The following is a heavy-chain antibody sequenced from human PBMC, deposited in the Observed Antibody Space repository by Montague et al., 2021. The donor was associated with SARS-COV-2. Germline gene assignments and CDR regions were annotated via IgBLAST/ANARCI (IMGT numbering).Heavy chain of an antibody. CDR3: ARSTFYSSGWWDNWYFDL. D-gene: IGHD6-19*01. CDR1: GGSISSYY. Sequence: SETLSLTCTVSGGSISSYYWSWIRQPAGKGLEWIGRFYTTGSTNXNPSLKSRVTMSVDTSKSQFSLKLSSVTAADTAVYYCARSTFYSSGWWDNWYFDLWGRGTLVTVSS. CDR2: FYTTGST. V-gene: IGHV4-4*07. J-gene: IGHJ2*01.